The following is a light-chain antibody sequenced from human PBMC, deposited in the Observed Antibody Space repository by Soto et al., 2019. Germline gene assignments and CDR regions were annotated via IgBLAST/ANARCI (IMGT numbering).Light chain of an antibody. J-gene: IGLJ1*01. CDR2: EVG. CDR1: SSDVGSYNL. Sequence: QSALTQPASVSGSPGQSITISCTGTSSDVGSYNLVSWYQQHPGKAPKLMIYEVGKWPSGVSNRFSGSKSGNTASLTISGLQAEDEADYYCCSYAGSGTYVFGGGTKLTVL. V-gene: IGLV2-23*02. CDR3: CSYAGSGTYV.